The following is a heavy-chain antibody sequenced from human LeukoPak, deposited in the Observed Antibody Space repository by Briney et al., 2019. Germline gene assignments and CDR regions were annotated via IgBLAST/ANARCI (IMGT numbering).Heavy chain of an antibody. Sequence: GASVKVPCKASGYTFTSYAMHWVRQAPGQRLEWMGWINAGKGNTKYSQKFQGRVTITADESTSTAYMELSSLRSEDTAVYYCARSPKSKRHSSSWPDAFDIWGQGTMVTVSS. CDR2: INAGKGNT. V-gene: IGHV1-3*01. D-gene: IGHD6-13*01. J-gene: IGHJ3*02. CDR1: GYTFTSYA. CDR3: ARSPKSKRHSSSWPDAFDI.